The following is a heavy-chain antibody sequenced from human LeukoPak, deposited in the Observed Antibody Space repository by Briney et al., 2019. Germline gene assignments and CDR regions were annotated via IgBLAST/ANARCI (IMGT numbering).Heavy chain of an antibody. CDR1: GGSISSGVYH. D-gene: IGHD1-26*01. J-gene: IGHJ6*02. CDR2: IYYSGST. Sequence: SQTLSLTCSVSGGSISSGVYHWSWIRQHPGKGLEWIGYIYYSGSTYYNPSLKSRVTISVDTSKNQFSLNLSSVTAADTAVYHCARCGGSQSYYGMDVWGQGTTVTVSS. CDR3: ARCGGSQSYYGMDV. V-gene: IGHV4-31*03.